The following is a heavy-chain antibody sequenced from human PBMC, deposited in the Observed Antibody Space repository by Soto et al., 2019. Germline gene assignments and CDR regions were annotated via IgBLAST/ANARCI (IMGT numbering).Heavy chain of an antibody. J-gene: IGHJ3*02. V-gene: IGHV3-23*01. CDR2: ILVGGST. Sequence: LRLSFAASGFICSSYDMSWVRQAPGRGLEWVSTILVGGSTHYPDSVKGRFTISRDNSKNTVFLQMNSLTAGDTAVYYCAKATATGGGAFDICGQGTMVTVSS. D-gene: IGHD2-8*02. CDR1: GFICSSYD. CDR3: AKATATGGGAFDI.